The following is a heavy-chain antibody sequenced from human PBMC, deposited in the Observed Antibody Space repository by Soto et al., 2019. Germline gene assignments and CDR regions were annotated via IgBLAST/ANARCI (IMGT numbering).Heavy chain of an antibody. V-gene: IGHV3-23*01. J-gene: IGHJ4*02. CDR3: AKRSLYSSGDVDY. D-gene: IGHD6-19*01. CDR2: ISGSGANT. CDR1: GFTFSSYA. Sequence: EVQLLESGGGLVQPGGSLRLSCAASGFTFSSYAMSWVRQAAGKGLEWVSTISGSGANTYYADSVKGRFTISRDNSKNTPYLQMNSLRAEDTAVYYCAKRSLYSSGDVDYWGQGTLVTVSS.